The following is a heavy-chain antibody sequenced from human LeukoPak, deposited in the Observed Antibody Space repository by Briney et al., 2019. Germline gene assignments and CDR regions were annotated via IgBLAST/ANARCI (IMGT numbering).Heavy chain of an antibody. V-gene: IGHV1-46*01. CDR1: GYTFTSYY. Sequence: ASVKVSCKASGYTFTSYYMHWVRQAPGQGLEWMGIINPSDDSTSYAQKFQGRVTMTRDTSTSTVYMELSSLRSEDTAVYYCARMMSIPVAGHRPLFDYWGQGTLVTVSS. CDR3: ARMMSIPVAGHRPLFDY. CDR2: INPSDDST. J-gene: IGHJ4*02. D-gene: IGHD6-19*01.